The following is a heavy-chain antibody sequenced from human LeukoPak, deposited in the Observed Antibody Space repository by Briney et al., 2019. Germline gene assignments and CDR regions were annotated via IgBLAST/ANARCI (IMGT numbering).Heavy chain of an antibody. CDR1: GGSISSSSYY. J-gene: IGHJ4*02. CDR2: IYYSGST. Sequence: PSETLSLTCTVYGGSISSSSYYWGWIRQPPGKGLEWIGSIYYSGSTYYNPSLKSRVTISVDTSKNQFSLKLSSVTAADTAVYYCARGEGGYDYWGQGTLVTVSS. V-gene: IGHV4-39*07. D-gene: IGHD5-12*01. CDR3: ARGEGGYDY.